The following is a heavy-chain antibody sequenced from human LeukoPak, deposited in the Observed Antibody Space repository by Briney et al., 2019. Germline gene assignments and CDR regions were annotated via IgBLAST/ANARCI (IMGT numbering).Heavy chain of an antibody. CDR2: FDPEDGET. D-gene: IGHD6-13*01. Sequence: ASVKVSYKVSGYTLTELSMHWVRQAPGKGGEGMGRFDPEDGETIYAQKFQGRVTMTRDTSISTAYMELSRLRSDDTAVYYCASWIGVAATAWGQGTLVTVSS. CDR3: ASWIGVAATA. V-gene: IGHV1-24*01. CDR1: GYTLTELS. J-gene: IGHJ5*02.